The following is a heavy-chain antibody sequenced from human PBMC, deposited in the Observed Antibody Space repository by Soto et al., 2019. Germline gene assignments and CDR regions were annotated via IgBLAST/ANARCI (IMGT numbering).Heavy chain of an antibody. CDR3: ARFARIGYCDSTNCFPGSFDP. Sequence: PGGSLRLSCEASGFTFINYAMSWVRQAPGKGLEWVSGIDDSGASTYYADSMKGRFSISRDNFQNTLFLQMNNLRAEDTAVYYCARFARIGYCDSTNCFPGSFDPWGQGTLVTVSS. V-gene: IGHV3-23*01. CDR1: GFTFINYA. D-gene: IGHD2-15*01. J-gene: IGHJ5*02. CDR2: IDDSGAST.